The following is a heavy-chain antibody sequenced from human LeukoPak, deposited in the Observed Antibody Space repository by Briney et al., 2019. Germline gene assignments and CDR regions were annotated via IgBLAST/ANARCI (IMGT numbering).Heavy chain of an antibody. J-gene: IGHJ3*02. V-gene: IGHV4-39*01. Sequence: PSETLSLTCTVSGGSISSSSYYWGWIRQPPGKGLEWIGSIYYSGSTYYNPSLKSRVTISVDTSKNQFSLKLSSVTAADTAVYYCARGEYSSSYVTDAFDIWGQGTMVTVSS. D-gene: IGHD6-6*01. CDR1: GGSISSSSYY. CDR3: ARGEYSSSYVTDAFDI. CDR2: IYYSGST.